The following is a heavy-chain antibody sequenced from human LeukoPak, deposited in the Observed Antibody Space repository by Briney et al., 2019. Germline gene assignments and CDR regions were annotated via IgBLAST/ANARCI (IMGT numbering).Heavy chain of an antibody. CDR3: TRETTGDAFDI. V-gene: IGHV1-18*01. CDR1: GYTFSNYG. Sequence: ASVKVSCKASGYTFSNYGITWVRQAPGQGLEWMGSISTYNGHTNYAQKLQGRVTVTTDTSTSISYMELRSLRSDDTAVYYCTRETTGDAFDIWGQGTMVTVSS. J-gene: IGHJ3*02. CDR2: ISTYNGHT. D-gene: IGHD4-17*01.